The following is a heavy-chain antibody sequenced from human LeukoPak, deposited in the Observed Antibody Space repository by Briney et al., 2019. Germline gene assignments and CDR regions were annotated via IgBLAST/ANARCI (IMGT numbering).Heavy chain of an antibody. J-gene: IGHJ4*02. CDR1: GVSINTCCYY. D-gene: IGHD5-18*01. V-gene: IGHV4-61*01. CDR2: KYYSGST. CDR3: ARGRSYGFDFDS. Sequence: PSETLSLTCDVSGVSINTCCYYWTWIRQPPGKGLEWIGYKYYSGSTRYNSSLRSRLTISLDSSKNQFSLRLTSVAAADTAVYYCARGRSYGFDFDSWGPGTLVIVSS.